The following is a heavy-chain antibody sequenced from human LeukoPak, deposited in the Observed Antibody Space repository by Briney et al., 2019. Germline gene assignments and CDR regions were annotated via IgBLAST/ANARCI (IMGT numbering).Heavy chain of an antibody. J-gene: IGHJ6*03. CDR1: GYTFTSYG. D-gene: IGHD3-22*01. Sequence: GASVKVSCKASGYTFTSYGISWVRQAPGQGLEWMGWISAYNGNTNYAQKLQGRVTMTTDTSTSTAYMELRSLRSDDTAVYYCARDPVADSSGYYYASYYYYMDVWGKGTTVTVSS. V-gene: IGHV1-18*01. CDR3: ARDPVADSSGYYYASYYYYMDV. CDR2: ISAYNGNT.